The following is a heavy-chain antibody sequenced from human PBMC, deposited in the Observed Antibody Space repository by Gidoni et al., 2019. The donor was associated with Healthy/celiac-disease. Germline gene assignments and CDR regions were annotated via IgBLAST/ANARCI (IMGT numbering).Heavy chain of an antibody. CDR2: IYSGGST. Sequence: EVQLVESGGGLVQPGGSLRLFCAASGFTVSSNYMSWVRQAPVKGLEWVSVIYSGGSTYDADSVKGRFTISRDNSKNKLYLQMNSLRAEDTAVYYCARESGRGPFDYWGQGTLVTVSS. CDR1: GFTVSSNY. CDR3: ARESGRGPFDY. J-gene: IGHJ4*02. D-gene: IGHD2-15*01. V-gene: IGHV3-66*01.